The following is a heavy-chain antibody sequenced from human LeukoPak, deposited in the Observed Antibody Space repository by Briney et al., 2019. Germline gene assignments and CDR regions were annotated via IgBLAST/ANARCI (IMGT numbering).Heavy chain of an antibody. V-gene: IGHV3-9*01. CDR2: ISWNSKNI. CDR3: AKGNRDSSGFYYYYGMDV. J-gene: IGHJ6*02. D-gene: IGHD3-22*01. CDR1: GFTFDDYA. Sequence: GGSLRLSCAASGFTFDDYAKFWVRQAPGKGLEWVSGISWNSKNIGYAASVKGRFTISRGNAKNSLYLQMNSLRAEDTAFYYCAKGNRDSSGFYYYYGMDVWGQGTTVTVSS.